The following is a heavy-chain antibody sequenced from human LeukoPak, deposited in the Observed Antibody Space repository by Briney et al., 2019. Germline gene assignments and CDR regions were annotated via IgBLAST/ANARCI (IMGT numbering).Heavy chain of an antibody. CDR1: GYTFTGYY. D-gene: IGHD3-10*01. CDR3: ARGQDTMVRGALGDY. V-gene: IGHV1-2*02. Sequence: ASVKVSCKASGYTFTGYYMHWVRQAPGQGFEWMGWINPNSGGTNYAQKFQGRVTMTRDTSISAAYMELSRLRSDDTAVYYCARGQDTMVRGALGDYWGQGTLVTVPS. J-gene: IGHJ4*02. CDR2: INPNSGGT.